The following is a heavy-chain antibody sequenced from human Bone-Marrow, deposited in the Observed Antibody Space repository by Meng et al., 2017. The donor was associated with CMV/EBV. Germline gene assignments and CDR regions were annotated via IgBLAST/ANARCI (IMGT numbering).Heavy chain of an antibody. CDR3: ARDSDHIYSYYYYGLDL. Sequence: ASVKVSCKASGYMFTNFNITWVRQAAGQGLEWMNWMNPNSDDTSYAQQFQDRLTITRHTSISPAYLERSNLRSEDTAVYYCARDSDHIYSYYYYGLDLWGQGTTVTVSS. V-gene: IGHV1-8*03. D-gene: IGHD2-21*01. CDR2: MNPNSDDT. J-gene: IGHJ6*02. CDR1: GYMFTNFN.